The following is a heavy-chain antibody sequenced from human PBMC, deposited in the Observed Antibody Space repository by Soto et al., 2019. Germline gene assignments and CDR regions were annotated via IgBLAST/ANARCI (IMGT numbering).Heavy chain of an antibody. D-gene: IGHD6-13*01. CDR1: GGSISSYY. J-gene: IGHJ4*02. CDR3: ARQIAAAPVYYFDY. Sequence: SETLSLTCTVSGGSISSYYWSWIRQPPGKGLEWIGYIYYSGSTNYNPSLKSRVTISVDTSKNQFSLKLSSVTAADTAVYYCARQIAAAPVYYFDYWGQGTLVTVSS. CDR2: IYYSGST. V-gene: IGHV4-59*08.